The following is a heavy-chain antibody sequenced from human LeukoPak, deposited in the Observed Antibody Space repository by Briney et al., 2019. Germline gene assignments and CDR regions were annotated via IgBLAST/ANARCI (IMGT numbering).Heavy chain of an antibody. CDR2: VHYSGST. D-gene: IGHD1-26*01. CDR3: ARGRTGSYFAADY. V-gene: IGHV4-59*01. CDR1: GGSISSYY. Sequence: SETLSPTCTVSGGSISSYYWSWVRQPPGKGLEWIGYVHYSGSTKYNPSLKSRVTISVDTSKNQFSLKLSSVTAADTAVYYCARGRTGSYFAADYWGQGTLVTVSS. J-gene: IGHJ4*02.